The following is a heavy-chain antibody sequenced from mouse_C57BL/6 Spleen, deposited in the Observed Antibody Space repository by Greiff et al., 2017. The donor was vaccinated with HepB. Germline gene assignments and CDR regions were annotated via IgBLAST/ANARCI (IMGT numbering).Heavy chain of an antibody. CDR3: ARRGGDGYYFAWFAY. Sequence: QVQLQQPGAELVKPGASVKLSCKASGYTFTSYWMQWVKQRPGQGLEWIGEIDTSDSYTNYNQKFKGKATLTVDTSSSTAYMQLSSLTSEDSAVYYWARRGGDGYYFAWFAYWGQGTLVTVSA. J-gene: IGHJ3*01. D-gene: IGHD2-3*01. CDR2: IDTSDSYT. CDR1: GYTFTSYW. V-gene: IGHV1-50*01.